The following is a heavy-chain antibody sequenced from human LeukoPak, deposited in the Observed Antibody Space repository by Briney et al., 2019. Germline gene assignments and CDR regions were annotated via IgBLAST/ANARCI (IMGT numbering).Heavy chain of an antibody. V-gene: IGHV4-38-2*02. CDR2: IYHSGST. Sequence: PSETLSLTCTVSGYSISSGYYWGWIRQPPGKGLEWIGSIYHSGSTYYNPSLKSRVTISVDTSKNQFSLKLSSVTAADTAVYYCARRHREAGSSRKRSTNWFDPWGQGTLVTVSS. D-gene: IGHD6-13*01. CDR3: ARRHREAGSSRKRSTNWFDP. CDR1: GYSISSGYY. J-gene: IGHJ5*02.